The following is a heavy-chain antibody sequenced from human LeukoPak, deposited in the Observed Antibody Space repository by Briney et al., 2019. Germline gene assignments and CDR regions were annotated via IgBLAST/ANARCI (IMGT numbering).Heavy chain of an antibody. CDR1: GYTFTGYY. CDR3: GRGLGSYDSSELTWPMISL. Sequence: ASVTVSCKASGYTFTGYYMHWVRQAPGQGLEWMGWINPNSGGTNYAQKFQGRVTMTRDTSISTAYMELGRLRSDDTAVYYCGRGLGSYDSSELTWPMISLWGQGTQVTVSS. V-gene: IGHV1-2*02. CDR2: INPNSGGT. J-gene: IGHJ4*02. D-gene: IGHD3-22*01.